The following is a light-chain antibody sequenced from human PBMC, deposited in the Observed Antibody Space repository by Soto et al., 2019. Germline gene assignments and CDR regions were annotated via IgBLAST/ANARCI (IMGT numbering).Light chain of an antibody. V-gene: IGLV2-23*01. CDR2: EGS. J-gene: IGLJ1*01. Sequence: QSALTQPASVSGSPGQSITISCTGTSSDVGNYNLVSWYQQHLGKAPKLMIFEGSRRPSGVSNRFSGSKSGNTASLTISGLHAKDEADYYCCSYAGHRLYVFGTGTKVTVL. CDR3: CSYAGHRLYV. CDR1: SSDVGNYNL.